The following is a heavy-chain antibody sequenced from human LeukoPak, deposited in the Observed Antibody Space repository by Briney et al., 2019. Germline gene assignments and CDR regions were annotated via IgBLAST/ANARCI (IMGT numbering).Heavy chain of an antibody. Sequence: SETLSLTCTVSGGSISSYYWSWIRQPPGKGLEWIGYIYYSGSANHNPSPKSRVTKSRDTSKNQFSLKLTSVTTADTAVYYCARAGGVKTAALDLDYWGQGTLVTVTS. CDR3: ARAGGVKTAALDLDY. J-gene: IGHJ4*02. V-gene: IGHV4-59*01. CDR1: GGSISSYY. CDR2: IYYSGSA. D-gene: IGHD6-25*01.